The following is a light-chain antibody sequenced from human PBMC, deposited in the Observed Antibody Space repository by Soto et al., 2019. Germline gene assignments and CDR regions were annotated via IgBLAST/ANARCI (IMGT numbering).Light chain of an antibody. J-gene: IGKJ4*02. CDR3: MQATQQPHR. CDR2: QIS. Sequence: TQTPLSSAINLGQPASLAGKVRLKPIPTDGNTDLTWLQQRPCQPPRLLIYQISNRFSGVPDRFSGSGAGTDFTRTISRVEAEDVRVYYCMQATQQPHRFG. V-gene: IGKV2-24*01. CDR1: LKPIPTDGNTD.